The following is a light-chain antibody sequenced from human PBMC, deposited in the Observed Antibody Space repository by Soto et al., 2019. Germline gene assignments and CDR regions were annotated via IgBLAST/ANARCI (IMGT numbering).Light chain of an antibody. CDR3: QNYHLALGT. Sequence: DIQMTQSPSSLSASVGDTVTITCRASQDIINHLAWYQQRPGKVPNLLIYGASTLHSGVPSRFRGSGSETHFARTISSLLLEDVATYYCQNYHLALGTFGQGKRLEIK. V-gene: IGKV1-27*01. CDR2: GAS. J-gene: IGKJ5*01. CDR1: QDIINH.